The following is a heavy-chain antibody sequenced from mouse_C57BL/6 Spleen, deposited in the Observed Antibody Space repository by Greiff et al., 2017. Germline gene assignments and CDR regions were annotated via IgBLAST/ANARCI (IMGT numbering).Heavy chain of an antibody. J-gene: IGHJ2*01. CDR2: IYPGDGDT. CDR1: GYAFSSYW. V-gene: IGHV1-80*01. D-gene: IGHD2-4*01. CDR3: ARRYDYDGDYFDY. Sequence: VKLQESGAELVKPGASVKISCKASGYAFSSYWMNWVKQRPGKGLEWIGQIYPGDGDTNYNGEFKGKATLTADKSSSTAYMQLSSLTSEDSAVYFCARRYDYDGDYFDYWGQGTTLTVSS.